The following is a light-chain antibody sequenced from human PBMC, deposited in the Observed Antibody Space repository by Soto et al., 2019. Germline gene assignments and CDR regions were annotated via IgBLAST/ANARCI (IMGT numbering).Light chain of an antibody. CDR1: QTISSW. Sequence: DIQMTQSPSTLSGSVGDRVTITCRASQTISSWLAWYQQKPGKAPKLLIYKASTLNSGVPSRFSGSESGTEFTLTISSLQPDDFATYYCQHSNSYSEAFGQGPKVAIK. V-gene: IGKV1-5*03. J-gene: IGKJ1*01. CDR2: KAS. CDR3: QHSNSYSEA.